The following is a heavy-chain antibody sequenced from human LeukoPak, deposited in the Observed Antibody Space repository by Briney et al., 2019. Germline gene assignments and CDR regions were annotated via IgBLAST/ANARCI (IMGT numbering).Heavy chain of an antibody. Sequence: GGSLRLSCAASGFTFSSYEMNWVRQAPGKGLEWVSYISSSGSTIYYADSVKGRFTISRDNAKNSLYLQMNSLRAEDTAVYYCARCRDTAMVDYWGQGTLVTVSS. CDR2: ISSSGSTI. J-gene: IGHJ4*02. D-gene: IGHD5-18*01. V-gene: IGHV3-48*03. CDR3: ARCRDTAMVDY. CDR1: GFTFSSYE.